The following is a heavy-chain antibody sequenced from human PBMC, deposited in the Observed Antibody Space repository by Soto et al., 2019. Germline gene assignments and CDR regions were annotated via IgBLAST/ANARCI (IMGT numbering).Heavy chain of an antibody. CDR3: ANAPSTLVNPGDAFDI. Sequence: EVQLLESGGGLVQPGGSLRLSCAASGFTFSSYAMSWVRQAPGKGLEWVSAISGSGGSTYYADSVKGRFTISRDNSKNTLYLQMNSLRAEDPAVYYCANAPSTLVNPGDAFDIWGQGTMVTVSS. CDR1: GFTFSSYA. J-gene: IGHJ3*02. CDR2: ISGSGGST. D-gene: IGHD2-2*01. V-gene: IGHV3-23*01.